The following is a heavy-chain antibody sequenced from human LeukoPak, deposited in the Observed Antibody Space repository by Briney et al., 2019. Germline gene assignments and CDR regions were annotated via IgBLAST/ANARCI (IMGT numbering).Heavy chain of an antibody. CDR2: ISAYNGNT. J-gene: IGHJ4*02. CDR3: AETYSSSPGRPFYYFDY. Sequence: ASVKVSCKASGYTFTSYGISWVRQAPGQGLEWMGWISAYNGNTNYAQKLQGRVTMTTDTSTSTAYVELRSLRSDDTAVYYCAETYSSSPGRPFYYFDYWGQGTLVTVSS. V-gene: IGHV1-18*01. CDR1: GYTFTSYG. D-gene: IGHD6-6*01.